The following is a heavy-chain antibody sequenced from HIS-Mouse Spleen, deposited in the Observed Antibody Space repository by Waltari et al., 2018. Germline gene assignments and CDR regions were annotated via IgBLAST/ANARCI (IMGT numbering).Heavy chain of an antibody. CDR3: ARDFHDFWSGYYGGDKKHDAFDI. CDR1: GGSISTYY. V-gene: IGHV4-4*07. J-gene: IGHJ3*02. Sequence: QVQLQESGPGLVTPSETLSLTCTVSGGSISTYYWSWIRQHAGTALEWIGRIYTSGSTNYNPSLKSRVTMSVDTSKNQFSLKLSSVTAADTAVYYCARDFHDFWSGYYGGDKKHDAFDIWGQGTMVTVSS. CDR2: IYTSGST. D-gene: IGHD3-3*01.